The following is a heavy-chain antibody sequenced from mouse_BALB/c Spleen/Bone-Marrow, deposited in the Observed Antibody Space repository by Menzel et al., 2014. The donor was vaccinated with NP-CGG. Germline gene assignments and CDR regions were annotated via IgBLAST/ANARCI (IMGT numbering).Heavy chain of an antibody. Sequence: EVMLVESGGGLVQPGGSLKLSCAASGFDFSRYWMSWVRQAPGKGLEWIGEINPDSSTINYTPSLKDKFIISRDNAKNTLYLQMSKLKSEDTALYYCASLHYYGFFAYWGQGILSLSLQ. J-gene: IGHJ3*01. CDR2: INPDSSTI. CDR3: ASLHYYGFFAY. CDR1: GFDFSRYW. D-gene: IGHD1-2*01. V-gene: IGHV4-1*02.